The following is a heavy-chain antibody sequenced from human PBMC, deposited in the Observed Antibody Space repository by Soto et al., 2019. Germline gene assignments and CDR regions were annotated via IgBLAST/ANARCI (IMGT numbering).Heavy chain of an antibody. CDR2: INHSGST. D-gene: IGHD6-19*01. CDR1: GGSFSGYY. Sequence: PEETLSLTCAVYGGSFSGYYWSWIRQPPGKGLEWIGEINHSGSTNYNPSLKSRVTISVDTSKNQFSLKLSSVTAADTAVYYCASHKGSGWHYYYGMDVWGQGTTVTVSS. J-gene: IGHJ6*02. V-gene: IGHV4-34*01. CDR3: ASHKGSGWHYYYGMDV.